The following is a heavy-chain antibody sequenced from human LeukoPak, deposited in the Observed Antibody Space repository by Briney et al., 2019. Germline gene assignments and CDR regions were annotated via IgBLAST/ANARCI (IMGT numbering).Heavy chain of an antibody. V-gene: IGHV3-74*01. J-gene: IGHJ6*04. CDR3: ARERVLLWFADVNYYYGMDV. CDR1: GFTSSSYW. CDR2: INSDGSST. D-gene: IGHD3-10*01. Sequence: GGSLRLSCAASGFTSSSYWMHWVRQAPGKGLVWVSRINSDGSSTSYADSVKGRFTISRDNAKNTLYLQMNSLRAEDTAVYYCARERVLLWFADVNYYYGMDVWGKGTTVTVSS.